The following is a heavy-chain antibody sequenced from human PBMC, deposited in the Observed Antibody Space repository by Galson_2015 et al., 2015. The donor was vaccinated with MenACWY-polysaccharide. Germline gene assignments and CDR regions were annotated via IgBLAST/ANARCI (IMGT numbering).Heavy chain of an antibody. CDR1: GLTFSNAW. CDR3: ATDRMRDYDDY. D-gene: IGHD4-17*01. Sequence: SLRLSCAASGLTFSNAWMSWVRQAPGKGLEWVGRIKSKTDGGTTDYATPVKGRFTISRDDSKNTVYLQINSLRTEDTAVYHCATDRMRDYDDYWGQGTLVTVSS. V-gene: IGHV3-15*01. J-gene: IGHJ4*02. CDR2: IKSKTDGGTT.